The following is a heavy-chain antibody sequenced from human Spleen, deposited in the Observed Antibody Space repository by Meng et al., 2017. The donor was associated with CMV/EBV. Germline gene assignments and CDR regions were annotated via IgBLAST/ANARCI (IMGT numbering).Heavy chain of an antibody. J-gene: IGHJ4*02. CDR3: AKDFYYGSGSYECDN. V-gene: IGHV3-33*03. Sequence: GESLKISCAASEFTFNKYGMHWVRQAPGKGLEWVAVIWYDGSNKYYADSVKGRFTISRDNSKNTLYLQMNSLRVEDTAVYYCAKDFYYGSGSYECDNWGQGTLVTVSS. CDR2: IWYDGSNK. D-gene: IGHD3-10*01. CDR1: EFTFNKYG.